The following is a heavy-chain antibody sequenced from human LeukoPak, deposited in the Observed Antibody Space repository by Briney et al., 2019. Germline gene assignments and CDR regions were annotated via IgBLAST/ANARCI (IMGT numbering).Heavy chain of an antibody. CDR2: IYPGDSDT. D-gene: IGHD3-22*01. Sequence: GESLKISCRGSGYSFTSYWIAGVRQMPGKGLEWMGIIYPGDSDTRYSPSFQGQVTISADKSITTAYLQWSSLKASDTAMYYCARSVDSSAYYYVWGQGTTVTVSS. CDR3: ARSVDSSAYYYV. V-gene: IGHV5-51*01. J-gene: IGHJ6*02. CDR1: GYSFTSYW.